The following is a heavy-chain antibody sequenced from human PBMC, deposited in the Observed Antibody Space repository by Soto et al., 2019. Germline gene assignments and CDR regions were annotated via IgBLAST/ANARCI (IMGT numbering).Heavy chain of an antibody. CDR1: GFTFSSYG. V-gene: IGHV3-30*18. D-gene: IGHD3-16*01. Sequence: GGSLRLSCAASGFTFSSYGMHWVRQAPGNGLEWVAVISYDGSNKYYADSVKGRFTISRDNSKNTLYLQMNSLRAEDTAVYYCAKGGRNYYYYGMDVWGQGTTVTVSS. CDR2: ISYDGSNK. J-gene: IGHJ6*02. CDR3: AKGGRNYYYYGMDV.